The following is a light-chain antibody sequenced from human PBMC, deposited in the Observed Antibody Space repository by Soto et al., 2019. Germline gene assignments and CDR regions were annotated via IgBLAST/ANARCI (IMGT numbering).Light chain of an antibody. CDR3: QQYHTWPA. Sequence: EIVMTQSPATLSVSPGERVTLSCRASQSVFSSLAWYQQKPGQAPRLLIYGAATRATGIPARFSGSGSGTDFTLTISSLQSEDVAVYFCQQYHTWPAFGRGTRVEIK. J-gene: IGKJ4*02. V-gene: IGKV3-15*01. CDR2: GAA. CDR1: QSVFSS.